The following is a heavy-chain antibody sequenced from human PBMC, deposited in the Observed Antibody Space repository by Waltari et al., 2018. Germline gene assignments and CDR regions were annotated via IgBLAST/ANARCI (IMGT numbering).Heavy chain of an antibody. CDR2: INHSGST. V-gene: IGHV4-34*01. J-gene: IGHJ5*02. Sequence: QVQLQQWGAGLLKPSETLSLTCAVYVDSFSGYYWWWIRQPPGGGLVWIGDINHSGSTNYKPSLKSRVTLSVDTSKNQFSLKLNSLTAADTAVYYCARGMVVTAWAQYNWFDPWGQGTLVTVSS. CDR3: ARGMVVTAWAQYNWFDP. CDR1: VDSFSGYY. D-gene: IGHD2-21*02.